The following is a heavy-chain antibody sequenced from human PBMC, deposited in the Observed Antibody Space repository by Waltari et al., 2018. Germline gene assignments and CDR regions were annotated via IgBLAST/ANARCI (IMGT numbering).Heavy chain of an antibody. V-gene: IGHV1-69*13. Sequence: QVQLVQSGAEVKKPGSSVKVSCKASGGTFRSYAIRGVRPAPGQGLEWMGWIIPNFGTSNNAQKFQGRVTITADESTSTAYMERGSLRSEDTAVYYCARGKEYCSGGSCPFDYWGQGTLVTVSS. J-gene: IGHJ4*02. CDR3: ARGKEYCSGGSCPFDY. D-gene: IGHD2-15*01. CDR1: GGTFRSYA. CDR2: IIPNFGTS.